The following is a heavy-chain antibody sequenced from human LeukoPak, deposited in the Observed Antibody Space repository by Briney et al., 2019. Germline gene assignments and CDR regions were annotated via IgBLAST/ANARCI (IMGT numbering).Heavy chain of an antibody. CDR1: GGSISSYY. V-gene: IGHV4-59*01. CDR3: ARGLGPDGAAADY. D-gene: IGHD2-2*01. CDR2: IYYSGST. J-gene: IGHJ4*02. Sequence: PSETLSLTCTVSGGSISSYYWSWIRQPPGKGLEWIGYIYYSGSTNYNPSLKSRVTISVDTSKNQFSLKLSSVTAADTAVYYCARGLGPDGAAADYWGQGTLVTVSS.